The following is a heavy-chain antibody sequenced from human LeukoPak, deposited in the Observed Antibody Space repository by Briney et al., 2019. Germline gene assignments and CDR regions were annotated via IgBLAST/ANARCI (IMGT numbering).Heavy chain of an antibody. V-gene: IGHV1-46*01. CDR3: ARASGSSAVPFDY. D-gene: IGHD3-10*01. CDR1: GYTFTSNC. Sequence: ASVKVSCKASGYTFTSNCMHWVRQAPGQGLEWMGVIAPSSGTTSYAQKFQGRVTMTRDTSTSTLYMELSSLTSEDTAVYYCARASGSSAVPFDYWGQGTLVTVSS. CDR2: IAPSSGTT. J-gene: IGHJ4*02.